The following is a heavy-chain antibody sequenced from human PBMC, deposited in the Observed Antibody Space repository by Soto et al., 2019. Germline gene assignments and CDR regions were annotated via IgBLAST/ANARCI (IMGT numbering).Heavy chain of an antibody. CDR2: INPNSGGT. CDR1: GYTFTSYY. Sequence: APVKVSCKASGYTFTSYYMHWVRQAPGQGLEWMGWINPNSGGTNYAQKFQGWVTMTRDTSISTAYMELSRLRSDDTAVYYCAREYSSGRRFDYWGQGILVTVSS. J-gene: IGHJ4*02. V-gene: IGHV1-2*04. D-gene: IGHD6-19*01. CDR3: AREYSSGRRFDY.